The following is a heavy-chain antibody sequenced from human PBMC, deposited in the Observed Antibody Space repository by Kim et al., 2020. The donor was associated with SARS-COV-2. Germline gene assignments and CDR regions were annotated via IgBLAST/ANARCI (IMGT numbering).Heavy chain of an antibody. J-gene: IGHJ3*02. Sequence: GGSLRLSCAASGFTVSSNYMSWVRQAPGKGLEWVSVIYSGGSTYYADSVKGRFTISRDNSKNTLYLQMNSLRAEDTAVYYCARVNSGSYWPGMGDDAFDIWGQGTMVTVSS. V-gene: IGHV3-66*01. D-gene: IGHD1-26*01. CDR2: IYSGGST. CDR3: ARVNSGSYWPGMGDDAFDI. CDR1: GFTVSSNY.